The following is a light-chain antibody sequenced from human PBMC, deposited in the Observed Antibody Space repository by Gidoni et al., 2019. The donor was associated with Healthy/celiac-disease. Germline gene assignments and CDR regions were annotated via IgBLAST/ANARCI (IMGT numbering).Light chain of an antibody. CDR1: PSVSSSY. CDR2: GAS. CDR3: QQYDSSSWT. Sequence: EIVLTQSPGTLSLAPGERATLSCRASPSVSSSYLAWYQQKPGQAPRLLIYGASSRATGIPDRFSGSGSGTDFTLTINRLEPEDFAVYYCQQYDSSSWTFGQGTKVEIK. J-gene: IGKJ1*01. V-gene: IGKV3-20*01.